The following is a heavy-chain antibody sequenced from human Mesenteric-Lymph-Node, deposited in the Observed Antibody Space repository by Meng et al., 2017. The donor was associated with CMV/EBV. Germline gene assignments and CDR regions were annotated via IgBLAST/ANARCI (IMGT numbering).Heavy chain of an antibody. CDR3: ARDGRMTTVTTFWVYYGMDV. V-gene: IGHV3-30*04. CDR1: SYA. J-gene: IGHJ6*02. CDR2: ISYDGSNK. Sequence: SYAMHWVRQAPGKGLEWVAVISYDGSNKYYADSVKGRFTISRDNSKNTLYLQMNSLRAEDTAVYYCARDGRMTTVTTFWVYYGMDVWGQGTMVTVSS. D-gene: IGHD4-11*01.